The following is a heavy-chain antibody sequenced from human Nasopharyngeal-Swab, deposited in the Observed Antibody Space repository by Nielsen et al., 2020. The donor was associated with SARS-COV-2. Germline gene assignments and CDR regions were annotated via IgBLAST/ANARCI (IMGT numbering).Heavy chain of an antibody. Sequence: GESLKISCVASGYSFRTYGMSWVRQAPGKGLEWVSSISGSGDISGSGGSTYYADSVKGRFTISRDDAKNSLYLQMNSLRAEDTAVYYCARDTPAMFAYWGQGTLVTVSS. J-gene: IGHJ4*02. V-gene: IGHV3-23*01. CDR2: ISGSGDISGSGGST. CDR1: GYSFRTYG. CDR3: ARDTPAMFAY.